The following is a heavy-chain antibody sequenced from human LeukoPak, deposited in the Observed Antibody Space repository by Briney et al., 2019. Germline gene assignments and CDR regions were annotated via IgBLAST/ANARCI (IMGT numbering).Heavy chain of an antibody. CDR1: GFTFSSYG. CDR3: ARDRRGYCSSTSCYGSGAFDI. D-gene: IGHD2-2*01. J-gene: IGHJ3*02. V-gene: IGHV3-33*01. CDR2: IWYDGSNK. Sequence: PGGSLRLSCAASGFTFSSYGMHWVRQAPGKGLEWVAVIWYDGSNKYYADSVKGRFTISRDNSKNTLYLQMNSLRAEDSAVYYCARDRRGYCSSTSCYGSGAFDIWGQGTMVTVSS.